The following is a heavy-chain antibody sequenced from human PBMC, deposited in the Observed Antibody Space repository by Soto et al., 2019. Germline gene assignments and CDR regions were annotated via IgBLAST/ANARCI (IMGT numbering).Heavy chain of an antibody. Sequence: SETLSLTCLVSGFPISSTYSWGWIRQPPGKGLEWIGSISHSGTTSYSPSLTSRVSISVDTSKNQVSLKLTSVTAADTAVYFCARVTMVIRDSDHFGVDVWGHGTTVTAP. CDR2: ISHSGTT. CDR1: GFPISSTYS. V-gene: IGHV4-38-2*02. D-gene: IGHD4-17*01. J-gene: IGHJ6*02. CDR3: ARVTMVIRDSDHFGVDV.